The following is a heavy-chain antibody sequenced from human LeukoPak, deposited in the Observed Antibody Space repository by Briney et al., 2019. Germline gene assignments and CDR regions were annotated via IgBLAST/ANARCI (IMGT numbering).Heavy chain of an antibody. D-gene: IGHD3-22*01. CDR1: GGSFSGYY. Sequence: SETPSLTCAVYGGSFSGYYWSWIRQPPGKGLEWIGSIYYSRSTYYNPSLKSRVTISVNTSKNQFSLKLSSVTAADTAVYYCARQNNYYDSSGLITTIDYWGQGTLVTVSS. J-gene: IGHJ4*02. CDR3: ARQNNYYDSSGLITTIDY. CDR2: IYYSRST. V-gene: IGHV4-34*01.